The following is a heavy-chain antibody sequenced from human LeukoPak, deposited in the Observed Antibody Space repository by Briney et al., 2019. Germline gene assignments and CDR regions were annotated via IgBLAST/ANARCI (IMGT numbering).Heavy chain of an antibody. CDR2: INPNSGGT. CDR3: AGDSSSSDFDY. V-gene: IGHV1-2*06. Sequence: ASVKVSCKASGYTFTGYYMHWVRQAPGQGLEWMGRINPNSGGTNYAQRFQGRVTMTRDTSISTAYMELSRLRSDDTAVYYCAGDSSSSDFDYWGQGTLVTVSS. J-gene: IGHJ4*02. CDR1: GYTFTGYY. D-gene: IGHD6-6*01.